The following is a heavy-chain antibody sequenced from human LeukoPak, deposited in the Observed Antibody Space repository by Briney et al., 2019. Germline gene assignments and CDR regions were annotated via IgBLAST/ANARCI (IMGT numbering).Heavy chain of an antibody. CDR3: AKYSSSSERFDP. Sequence: PSETLSLTCTVSGGSISSGSYYWSWIRQPAGKGLEWIGHIYTSGSTNYNPSLNSRVTISLDTSKNQFSMKLSSVTAADTAVYYCAKYSSSSERFDPWGQGTLVTVSS. D-gene: IGHD6-6*01. J-gene: IGHJ5*02. CDR1: GGSISSGSYY. CDR2: IYTSGST. V-gene: IGHV4-61*09.